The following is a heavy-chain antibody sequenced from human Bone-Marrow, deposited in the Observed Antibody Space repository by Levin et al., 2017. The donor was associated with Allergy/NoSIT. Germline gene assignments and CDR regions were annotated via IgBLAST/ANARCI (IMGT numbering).Heavy chain of an antibody. D-gene: IGHD6-6*01. CDR1: GFTVSSNY. CDR3: ARDHSSSVYYGMDV. J-gene: IGHJ6*02. CDR2: IYSGGST. V-gene: IGHV3-53*01. Sequence: PGESLKISCAASGFTVSSNYMSWVRQAPGKGLEWVSVIYSGGSTYYADSVKGRFTISRDNSKNTLYLQMNSLRAEDTAVYYCARDHSSSVYYGMDVWGQGTTVTVSS.